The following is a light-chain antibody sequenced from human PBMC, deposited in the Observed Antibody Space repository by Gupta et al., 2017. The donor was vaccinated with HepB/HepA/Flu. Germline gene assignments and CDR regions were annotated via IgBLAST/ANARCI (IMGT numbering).Light chain of an antibody. CDR2: SVF. Sequence: DIQLTQSPSFLSASIGDRVTITCRASQDITNFLAWYQQKPGKAPKLLIYSVFTLQSGVPSRLSGSGSGKEFTLTISSRQPEDFATYYCQQLNDYPRVTFGGGTKVQIK. J-gene: IGKJ4*01. CDR3: QQLNDYPRVT. V-gene: IGKV1-9*01. CDR1: QDITNF.